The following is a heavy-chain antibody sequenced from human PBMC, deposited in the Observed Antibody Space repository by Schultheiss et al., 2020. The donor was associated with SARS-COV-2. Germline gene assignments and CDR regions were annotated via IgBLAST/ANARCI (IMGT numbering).Heavy chain of an antibody. V-gene: IGHV4-34*01. CDR2: INHSGST. D-gene: IGHD3-10*01. Sequence: SETLSLTCAVYGGSFSGYYWSWIRQPPGKGLEWIGEINHSGSTNYNPSLKRRVTVSVDTSKNQFSLKLSSVTAADTAVYYCATKRGRGYYYSSGSYSPFDYWGQGTLVTVSS. J-gene: IGHJ4*02. CDR1: GGSFSGYY. CDR3: ATKRGRGYYYSSGSYSPFDY.